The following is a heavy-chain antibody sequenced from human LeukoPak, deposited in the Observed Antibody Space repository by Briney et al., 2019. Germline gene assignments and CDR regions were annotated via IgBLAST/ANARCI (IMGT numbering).Heavy chain of an antibody. J-gene: IGHJ4*02. CDR3: ARDLSGCSSTSCFGTFGY. CDR1: GFTFSSYA. V-gene: IGHV3-23*01. D-gene: IGHD2-2*01. Sequence: GGSLRLSCAASGFTFSSYAMSWVRQAPGKGLEWVSAISGSGGSTYYADSVKGRFTISRDDAKNTLYLQMNSLRAEDTAVYYCARDLSGCSSTSCFGTFGYWGQGTLVTVSS. CDR2: ISGSGGST.